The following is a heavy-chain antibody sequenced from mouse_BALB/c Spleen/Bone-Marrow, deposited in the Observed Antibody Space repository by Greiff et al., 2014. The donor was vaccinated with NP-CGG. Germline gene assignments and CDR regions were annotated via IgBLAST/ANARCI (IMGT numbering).Heavy chain of an antibody. V-gene: IGHV2-9*02. J-gene: IGHJ3*01. CDR3: ARELGAWFAY. D-gene: IGHD4-1*01. Sequence: VHLVESGPGLVAPSQSLSITCTVSGFSLTSYGVHWVRQPPGKGLEWLGIIWAGGNTNYNSALMSRLSISKDNSKSQVFLKMNSLQTDDTAMYYCARELGAWFAYWGQGTLVTVSA. CDR2: IWAGGNT. CDR1: GFSLTSYG.